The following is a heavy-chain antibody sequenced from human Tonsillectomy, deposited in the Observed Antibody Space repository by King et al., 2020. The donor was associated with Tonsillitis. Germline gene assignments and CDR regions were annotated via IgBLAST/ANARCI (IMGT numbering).Heavy chain of an antibody. CDR1: GGSIRSSDHY. J-gene: IGHJ4*02. CDR3: AREMVTTSLSIDH. Sequence: QLQESGPRLVKTSETLSLTCTVSGGSIRSSDHYWAWIRQTPGTGLEWIARVSSGGNSYPSPSLNSRVSISLDTSKNHFSLRLTSVTAADTAVYYCAREMVTTSLSIDHWGQGTPVTVSS. D-gene: IGHD4-17*01. V-gene: IGHV4-39*07. CDR2: VSSGGNS.